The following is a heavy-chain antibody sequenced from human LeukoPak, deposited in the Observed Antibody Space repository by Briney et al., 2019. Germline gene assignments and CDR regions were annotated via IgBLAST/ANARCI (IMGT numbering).Heavy chain of an antibody. D-gene: IGHD5-18*01. V-gene: IGHV1-8*01. Sequence: ASVTVSCKASGYTFTSYDINWVRQAPGQGLEWMGWMNPNSGNTGYAQKFQGRVTMTRNTSIGTAYMELSSLRSEDTAVYYCARGLRYSYGYSLMDSNWFDPWGQGTLVTVSS. J-gene: IGHJ5*02. CDR2: MNPNSGNT. CDR3: ARGLRYSYGYSLMDSNWFDP. CDR1: GYTFTSYD.